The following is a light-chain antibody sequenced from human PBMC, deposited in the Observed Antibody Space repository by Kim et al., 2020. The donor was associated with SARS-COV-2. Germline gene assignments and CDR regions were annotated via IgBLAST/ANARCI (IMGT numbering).Light chain of an antibody. CDR1: RSTSGAGYA. CDR2: VNT. V-gene: IGLV1-40*01. J-gene: IGLJ2*01. Sequence: VTSCCTGGRSTSGAGYAVRWYQQLPGTAPKLLMAVNTNRPSGVPDRFSGSKSGTAASLAITGLQAEDEADYYCQSYDSSLRVVVFGGGTQLTVL. CDR3: QSYDSSLRVVV.